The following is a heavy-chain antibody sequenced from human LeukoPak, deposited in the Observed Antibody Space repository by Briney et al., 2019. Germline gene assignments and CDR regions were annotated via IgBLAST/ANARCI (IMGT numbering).Heavy chain of an antibody. D-gene: IGHD3-3*01. V-gene: IGHV4-59*11. CDR2: IYYTGSI. Sequence: SETLSLTCVVSGGSLSTHHWSWIRQSPGRGLEWIGYIYYTGSINYNPSLKSRVTISVDTSKNQVSLRLTSVTAADTAVYYCVREQRSYDFSSSFYVAHGMDVWGQGTTVIVSS. CDR1: GGSLSTHH. CDR3: VREQRSYDFSSSFYVAHGMDV. J-gene: IGHJ6*02.